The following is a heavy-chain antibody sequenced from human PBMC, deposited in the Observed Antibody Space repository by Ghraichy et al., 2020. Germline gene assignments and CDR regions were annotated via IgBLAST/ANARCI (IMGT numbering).Heavy chain of an antibody. V-gene: IGHV6-1*01. CDR1: GDSVSSNSAA. CDR3: ARAATPYNWFDS. J-gene: IGHJ5*01. Sequence: SQTLSLTCTISGDSVSSNSAAWNWIRQSPSRGLEWLGRIYYKSKWYDDSGASVKGRITFNPDTSKNQFSLHLNSVTPEDTAVYYCARAATPYNWFDSWGQGTLVTVSS. CDR2: IYYKSKWYD. D-gene: IGHD2-15*01.